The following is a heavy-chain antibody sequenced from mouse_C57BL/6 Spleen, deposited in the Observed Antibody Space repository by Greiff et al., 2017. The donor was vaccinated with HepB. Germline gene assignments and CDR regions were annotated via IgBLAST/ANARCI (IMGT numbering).Heavy chain of an antibody. V-gene: IGHV5-16*01. CDR2: INYDGSST. CDR3: AREGSVVAPYYAMDY. J-gene: IGHJ4*01. D-gene: IGHD1-1*01. CDR1: GFTFSDYY. Sequence: EVQWVESEGGLVQPGSSMKLSCTASGFTFSDYYMAWVRQVPEKGLEWVANINYDGSSTYYLDSLKSRFIISRDNAKNILYLQMSSLKSEDTATYYCAREGSVVAPYYAMDYWGQGTSVTVSS.